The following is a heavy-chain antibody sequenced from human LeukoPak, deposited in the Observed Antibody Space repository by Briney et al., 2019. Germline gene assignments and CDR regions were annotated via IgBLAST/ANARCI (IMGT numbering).Heavy chain of an antibody. D-gene: IGHD5-18*01. CDR1: GGSISSGGYH. CDR2: IYYSGST. J-gene: IGHJ4*02. V-gene: IGHV4-61*08. CDR3: ARGGYSYGSFRLYFDY. Sequence: SETLSLTCTVSGGSISSGGYHWSWIRQPPGKGLELIGYIYYSGSTNYNPSLKSRVTISLDTSKNQFSLKLSSVTAADTAVYYCARGGYSYGSFRLYFDYWGQGTLVTVSS.